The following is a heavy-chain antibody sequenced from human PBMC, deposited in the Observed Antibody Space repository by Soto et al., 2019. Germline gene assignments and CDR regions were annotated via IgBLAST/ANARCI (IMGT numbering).Heavy chain of an antibody. CDR1: GLTFSNAG. J-gene: IGHJ6*02. Sequence: PGGSLRLSCAASGLTFSNAGRSWVRQAPGKGLEWVGRIKSKTDGGTTDYAAPVKGRFTISRDDSKNTLYLQMNSLKTEDTAVYYCTGEYCSXTSCPNSYYYYYYGMDVWGQGTTVTVSS. V-gene: IGHV3-15*01. CDR3: TGEYCSXTSCPNSYYYYYYGMDV. D-gene: IGHD2-2*01. CDR2: IKSKTDGGTT.